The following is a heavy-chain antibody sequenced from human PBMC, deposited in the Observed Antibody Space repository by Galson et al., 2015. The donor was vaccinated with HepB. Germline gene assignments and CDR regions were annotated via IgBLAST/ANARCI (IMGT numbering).Heavy chain of an antibody. V-gene: IGHV3-7*01. D-gene: IGHD6-13*01. J-gene: IGHJ4*02. CDR2: IKQDGTEA. CDR1: GFTFTEYW. CDR3: ARDLAAADNY. Sequence: SLRLSCAASGFTFTEYWMSWVRQAPGKGLEWVANIKQDGTEAYYVDSVRGRFTISRDNAQNSLYLQLNNVRAEDTAMYHCARDLAAADNYWGQGTLVTVSS.